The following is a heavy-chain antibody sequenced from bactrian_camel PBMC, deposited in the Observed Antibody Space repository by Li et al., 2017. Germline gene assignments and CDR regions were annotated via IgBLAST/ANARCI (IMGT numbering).Heavy chain of an antibody. Sequence: QLVESGGGLVQPGGSLILSCNTSGFNFRTTSMSWVRQAPGKGLEWVADINSSGRSTNYADSVKGRFTISGDIAKNTVYPQMNNLKPDDTAVYYCLRDCVGRWFFCDAAWGQGTQVTVS. D-gene: IGHD1*01. CDR2: INSSGRST. V-gene: IGHV3S35*01. J-gene: IGHJ6*01. CDR3: LRDCVGRWFFCDAA. CDR1: GFNFRTTS.